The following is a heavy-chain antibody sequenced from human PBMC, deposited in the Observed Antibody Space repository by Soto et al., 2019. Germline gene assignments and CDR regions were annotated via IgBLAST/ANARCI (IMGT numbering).Heavy chain of an antibody. CDR1: GGTFSSYA. Sequence: QVQLVQSGAEVKKPGSSVKVSCKASGGTFSSYAISWVRQAPGQGLEWMGGIIPIFGTANYAQKFQGRVTITADKSTSTAYMELSSLRSEDTAVYYCARGGYSSSPRLYYYYGMDVWGQGTTVTVSS. CDR2: IIPIFGTA. V-gene: IGHV1-69*06. CDR3: ARGGYSSSPRLYYYYGMDV. D-gene: IGHD6-6*01. J-gene: IGHJ6*02.